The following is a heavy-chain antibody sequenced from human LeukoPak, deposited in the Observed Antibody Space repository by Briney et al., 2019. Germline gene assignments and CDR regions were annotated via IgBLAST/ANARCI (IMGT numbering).Heavy chain of an antibody. V-gene: IGHV4-61*02. D-gene: IGHD3-3*01. J-gene: IGHJ4*02. CDR3: AREKNYDFWSGYLDY. CDR1: GGSISSGSYY. Sequence: SQTLSLTCTVSGGSISSGSYYWSWIRQPAGKGLEWIGRIYPSGSTNYNPSLKSRVTISVDTSKNQFSLKLSSVTAADTAVYYCAREKNYDFWSGYLDYWGQGTLVTVSS. CDR2: IYPSGST.